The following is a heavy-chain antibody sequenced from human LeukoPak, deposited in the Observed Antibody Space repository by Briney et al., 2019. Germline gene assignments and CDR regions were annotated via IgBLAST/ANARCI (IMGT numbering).Heavy chain of an antibody. CDR1: GYTLTELS. D-gene: IGHD1-26*01. Sequence: ASVKVSCKVSGYTLTELSMHWVRQAPGKGLEWMGGFDPEDGETIYAQKFQGRVTMTEDTSTDTAYMELSSLRSEDTAVYYCATLPHPIVGAHPYYYYYYMDVWAKGTTVSVSS. CDR3: ATLPHPIVGAHPYYYYYYMDV. V-gene: IGHV1-24*01. J-gene: IGHJ6*03. CDR2: FDPEDGET.